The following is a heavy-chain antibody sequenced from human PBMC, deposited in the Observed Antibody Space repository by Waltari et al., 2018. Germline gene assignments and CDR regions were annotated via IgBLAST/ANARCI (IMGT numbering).Heavy chain of an antibody. J-gene: IGHJ1*01. CDR3: ARTTHEIEDYAQY. CDR1: VYTFNDYV. CDR2: LNAGTGKT. Sequence: QVQLVQSGAEVKKPGASVKVSCKASVYTFNDYVLHWVRQAPGQSLEWLGWLNAGTGKTIYSQKFQGRVIITRDTSAGTAYVELCSQASEDTAVYDCARTTHEIEDYAQYWGQGTLVTVSS. V-gene: IGHV1-3*01. D-gene: IGHD2-2*01.